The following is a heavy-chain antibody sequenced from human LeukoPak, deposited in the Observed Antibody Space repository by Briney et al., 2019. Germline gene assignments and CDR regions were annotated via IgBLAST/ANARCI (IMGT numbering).Heavy chain of an antibody. J-gene: IGHJ4*02. Sequence: SETLSLTCAVYGGSFSGYYWGWIRQPPGKGLEWIGSIYYSGSTYYNPSLKSRVTISVDTSKNQFSLKLSSVTAADTAVYYCARAWDYYDSSGYYYLFDYWGQGTLVTVSS. CDR3: ARAWDYYDSSGYYYLFDY. D-gene: IGHD3-22*01. V-gene: IGHV4-34*01. CDR1: GGSFSGYY. CDR2: IYYSGST.